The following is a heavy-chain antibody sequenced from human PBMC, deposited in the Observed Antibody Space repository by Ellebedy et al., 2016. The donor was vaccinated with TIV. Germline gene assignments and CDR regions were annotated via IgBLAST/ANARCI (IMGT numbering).Heavy chain of an antibody. CDR2: AHNDETYK. Sequence: PGGSLRLSCAASGFIFNNYNLHWVRRAPGKGLEWVAIAHNDETYKFYADSVKGRFTVSRDNSRNTAYLHMPSLGVEDTAVYYCSKDLGFAMDVWGQGTTVTVSS. V-gene: IGHV3-30*02. J-gene: IGHJ6*02. CDR3: SKDLGFAMDV. CDR1: GFIFNNYN. D-gene: IGHD5-12*01.